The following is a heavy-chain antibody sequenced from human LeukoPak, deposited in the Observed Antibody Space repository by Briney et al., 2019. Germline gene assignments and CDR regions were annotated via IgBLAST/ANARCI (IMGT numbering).Heavy chain of an antibody. CDR3: ARDIAAPSDPYYYYGMDV. CDR2: ISAYNGNT. CDR1: GYTFTSYG. V-gene: IGHV1-18*01. Sequence: ASVKVSCKASGYTFTSYGISWVRQAPGQGLEWMGWISAYNGNTNYAQKLQGRVTMTTDTSTSIAYMELRSLRSDDTAVYYCARDIAAPSDPYYYYGMDVWGQGTTVTVSS. J-gene: IGHJ6*02. D-gene: IGHD6-13*01.